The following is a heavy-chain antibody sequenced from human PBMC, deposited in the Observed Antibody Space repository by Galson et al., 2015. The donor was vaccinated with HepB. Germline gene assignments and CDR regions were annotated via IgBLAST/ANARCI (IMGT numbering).Heavy chain of an antibody. CDR3: ARGWGDYGDYISYGMDV. CDR2: MNPYSGST. Sequence: SVQVSCKASRYTFIDYDINWVRQATGQGLEWMGWMNPYSGSTGYAQNFQGRVTMTRVTAIGTAYMELSSLRSEDTAVYYCARGWGDYGDYISYGMDVWGQGTTVTVFS. V-gene: IGHV1-8*01. J-gene: IGHJ6*02. D-gene: IGHD4-17*01. CDR1: RYTFIDYD.